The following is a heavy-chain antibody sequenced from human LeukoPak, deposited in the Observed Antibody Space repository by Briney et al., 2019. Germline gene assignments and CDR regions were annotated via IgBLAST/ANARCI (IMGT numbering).Heavy chain of an antibody. D-gene: IGHD3-22*01. Sequence: GGSLRLSCAASGFTFSSYAMSWVRQAPGKGLEWVSAISASGGITYYADFVKGRFTISRDNSKNTLYLQMNSLRAEDTAVYYCAKGSMDGGQYYYDSSGGQGTLVTVSS. CDR2: ISASGGIT. CDR1: GFTFSSYA. J-gene: IGHJ4*02. V-gene: IGHV3-23*01. CDR3: AKGSMDGGQYYYDSS.